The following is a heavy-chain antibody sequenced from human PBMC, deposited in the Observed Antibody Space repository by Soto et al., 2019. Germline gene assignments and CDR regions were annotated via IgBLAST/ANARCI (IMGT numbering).Heavy chain of an antibody. CDR1: GGSISSGGYY. CDR2: IYYSGST. CDR3: ARTIAAAPDYYGMDV. V-gene: IGHV4-31*03. D-gene: IGHD6-6*01. Sequence: SETLSLTCTVSGGSISSGGYYWSWIRQHPGKGLEWIGYIYYSGSTYYNPSLKSRVTISVDTSKNQFSLKLSSVTAADTAVYYCARTIAAAPDYYGMDVWGQGTPVTVSS. J-gene: IGHJ6*02.